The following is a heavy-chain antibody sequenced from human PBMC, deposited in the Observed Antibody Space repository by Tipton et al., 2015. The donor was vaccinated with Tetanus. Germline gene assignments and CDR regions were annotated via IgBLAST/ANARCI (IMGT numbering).Heavy chain of an antibody. CDR3: ARKGYSYSSPGLYN. J-gene: IGHJ4*02. CDR2: ISSSSSYI. Sequence: GSLRLSCKVSGYTFSAHTMHWVRQAPGEGLEWVSAISSSSSYIYYADSVKGRFTIFRDNANNSVYLQMYNLGAEDTALYFCARKGYSYSSPGLYNWGQGTLVTVSS. CDR1: GYTFSAHT. V-gene: IGHV3-21*01. D-gene: IGHD5-12*01.